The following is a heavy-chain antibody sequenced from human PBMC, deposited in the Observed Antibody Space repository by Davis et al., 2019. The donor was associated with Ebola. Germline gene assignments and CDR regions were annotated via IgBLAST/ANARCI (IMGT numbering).Heavy chain of an antibody. J-gene: IGHJ5*02. CDR1: GDSVTSSNW. V-gene: IGHV4-4*02. CDR3: ARGERWYCSGGSCYSGSWFDP. CDR2: IYHSGST. Sequence: SETLSLTCAVSGDSVTSSNWWGWVRQAPGKGLEWIGEIYHSGSTNYNPSLKSRVTISVDTSKNQFSLKLSSVTAADTAVYYCARGERWYCSGGSCYSGSWFDPWGQGTLVTVSS. D-gene: IGHD2-15*01.